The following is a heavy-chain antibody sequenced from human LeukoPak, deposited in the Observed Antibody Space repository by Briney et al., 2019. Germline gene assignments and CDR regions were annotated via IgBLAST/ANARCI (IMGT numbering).Heavy chain of an antibody. D-gene: IGHD3-9*01. J-gene: IGHJ3*02. V-gene: IGHV3-21*04. CDR3: ARSRYDILTGYAPDAFDI. Sequence: SVKGRFTISRDNAKNSLYLQMNSLRAEDTAVYYCARSRYDILTGYAPDAFDIWGQGTMVTVSS.